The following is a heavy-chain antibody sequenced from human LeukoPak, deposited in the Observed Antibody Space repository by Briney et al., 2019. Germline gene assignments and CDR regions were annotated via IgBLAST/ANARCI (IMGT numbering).Heavy chain of an antibody. CDR1: GFTFSSYG. CDR2: ISYDGSNK. CDR3: AKDLYYCSGGSCDY. V-gene: IGHV3-30*18. Sequence: GGSLRLSCAASGFTFSSYGMHWVRQAPGKGLEWVAVISYDGSNKYYADSVKGRFTISRDSSKNTLYLQMNSLRAEDTAVYYCAKDLYYCSGGSCDYWGQGTLVTVSS. D-gene: IGHD2-15*01. J-gene: IGHJ4*02.